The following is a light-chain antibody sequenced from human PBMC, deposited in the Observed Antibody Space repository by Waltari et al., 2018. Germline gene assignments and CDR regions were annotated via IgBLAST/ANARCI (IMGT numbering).Light chain of an antibody. V-gene: IGKV1-5*03. CDR3: LQYNSYPWT. CDR2: KAS. CDR1: QSIVVW. J-gene: IGKJ1*01. Sequence: DIQVTQSPSTLSASVGDRVTITCRASQSIVVWLAWYQQKPGKAPRLLIYKASYLESGVPPRFSGSGSGTAFTLTISSLQADDFATYYCLQYNSYPWTFGQGTKVEIK.